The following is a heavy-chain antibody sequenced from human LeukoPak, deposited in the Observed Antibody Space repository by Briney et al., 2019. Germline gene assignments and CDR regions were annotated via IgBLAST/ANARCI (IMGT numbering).Heavy chain of an antibody. CDR2: INHSGST. J-gene: IGHJ6*03. D-gene: IGHD2-2*01. CDR3: ARVFVVVPAAYYYYYYYMDV. Sequence: SETLSLTCTVSGGSISSSSYYWSWIRQPPGKGLEWIGEINHSGSTNYNPSLKSRVTISVDTSKNQFSLKLSSVTAADTAVYYCARVFVVVPAAYYYYYYYMDVWGKGTTVTISS. V-gene: IGHV4-39*07. CDR1: GGSISSSSYY.